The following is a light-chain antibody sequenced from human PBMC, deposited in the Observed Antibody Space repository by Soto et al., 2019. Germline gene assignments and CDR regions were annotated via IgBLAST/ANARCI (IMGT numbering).Light chain of an antibody. J-gene: IGKJ1*01. V-gene: IGKV3D-11*02. Sequence: EIVLTQSPATLSLSPGERATLSCRASQSVSSYLAWYQQKPGQAPRLLIYDASHRATGIPARFSGSGLGTDFTLTISSLEPADFAVYYCQQRSNWPRTFGQGTKVEIK. CDR1: QSVSSY. CDR2: DAS. CDR3: QQRSNWPRT.